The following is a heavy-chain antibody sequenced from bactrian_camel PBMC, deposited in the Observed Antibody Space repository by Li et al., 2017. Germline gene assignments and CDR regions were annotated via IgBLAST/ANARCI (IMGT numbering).Heavy chain of an antibody. Sequence: HVQLVESGGDSVQTGGSLRLSCAASGYSFRKMCIVWFRQAPGKERAAVARIYEDGANTYYADSVKGRFNISRDNAKSTVYLQMDRLKSEDTALYYCATRLSLSDCTYSTPDGCYSHRGQGTQVTVS. J-gene: IGHJ4*01. CDR2: IYEDGANT. D-gene: IGHD2*01. CDR1: GYSFRKMC. V-gene: IGHV3S54*01.